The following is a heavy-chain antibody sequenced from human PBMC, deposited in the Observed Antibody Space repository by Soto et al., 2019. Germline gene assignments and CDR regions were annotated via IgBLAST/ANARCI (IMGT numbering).Heavy chain of an antibody. CDR3: AGLSRDGGDHEDADG. CDR1: GASVSTDY. J-gene: IGHJ4*02. Sequence: SVTLSRTCTLSGASVSTDYWGGIRQPPGKGLEWIGYVYYRGSTNCNPSLKSRFTISVDTTTNHFSLTLSSVTAADTAIYSCAGLSRDGGDHEDADGWGQGPLVTVSS. V-gene: IGHV4-59*08. D-gene: IGHD2-21*02. CDR2: VYYRGST.